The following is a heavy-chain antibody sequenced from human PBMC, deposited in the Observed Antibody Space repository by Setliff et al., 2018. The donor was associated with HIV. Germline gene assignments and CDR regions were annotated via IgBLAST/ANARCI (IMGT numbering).Heavy chain of an antibody. J-gene: IGHJ1*01. CDR2: ISGSGGST. V-gene: IGHV3-23*01. Sequence: LRLSCAASGFTFSSYAMSWVRQAPGKGLEWVSAISGSGGSTYYADSVKGRFTISRDNSKNTLYLQMNSLRAEDTAVYYCAKGSGWYGAEYFQHWGQGTLVTVSS. CDR3: AKGSGWYGAEYFQH. D-gene: IGHD6-19*01. CDR1: GFTFSSYA.